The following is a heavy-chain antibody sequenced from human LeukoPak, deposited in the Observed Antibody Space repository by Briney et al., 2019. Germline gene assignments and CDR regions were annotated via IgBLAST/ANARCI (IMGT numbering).Heavy chain of an antibody. CDR2: ISGGGGDI. J-gene: IGHJ4*02. Sequence: GGSLRLSCAASGIIFSSYDMSWVRQAPGKGLEWVSTISGGGGDIYYADSVKGRFTISRHNSKNTLYLQMNSLRAEDTAVYYCAKDTGAYYDILTGYYPFDYWGQGTLVTFSS. CDR1: GIIFSSYD. V-gene: IGHV3-23*01. D-gene: IGHD3-9*01. CDR3: AKDTGAYYDILTGYYPFDY.